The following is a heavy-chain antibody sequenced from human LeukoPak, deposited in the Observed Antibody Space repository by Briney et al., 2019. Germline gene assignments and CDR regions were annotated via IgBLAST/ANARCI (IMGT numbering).Heavy chain of an antibody. J-gene: IGHJ3*02. CDR1: GGTFSSYA. V-gene: IGHV1-69*13. D-gene: IGHD1-26*01. CDR2: IIPIFGTA. CDR3: ALSGSYPDAFDI. Sequence: GASVTVSCKASGGTFSSYAISWVRQAPGQGLEWMGGIIPIFGTANYAQKFQGRVTITADESTSTAYMELSSLRSEDTAVYYCALSGSYPDAFDIWGQGTMVTVSS.